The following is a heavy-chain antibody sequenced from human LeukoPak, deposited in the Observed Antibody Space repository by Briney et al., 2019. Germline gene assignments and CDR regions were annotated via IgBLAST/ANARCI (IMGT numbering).Heavy chain of an antibody. J-gene: IGHJ4*02. Sequence: GGSLRLSCAASGFTFSTYVMSWGRQAPGKGLEWVAVVSYDGSNKCYADSVKGRFTISRDNSKNTLYLQMNSLRAEDTAVYYCAREIGIAVAGAYDYWGQGTLVTVSS. CDR1: GFTFSTYV. V-gene: IGHV3-30-3*01. CDR2: VSYDGSNK. D-gene: IGHD6-19*01. CDR3: AREIGIAVAGAYDY.